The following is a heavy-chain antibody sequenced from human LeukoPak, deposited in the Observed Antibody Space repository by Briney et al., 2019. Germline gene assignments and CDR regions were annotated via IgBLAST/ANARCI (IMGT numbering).Heavy chain of an antibody. CDR3: ARDLGQWLYRGFDY. Sequence: GGSLRLSCAASGFTFSSYAMSWVRQAPGKGLEWVSAISGSGGSTYYADSVKGRFTISRDNSKNTLYLQMNSLRAEDTAVYYCARDLGQWLYRGFDYWGQGTLVTVSS. CDR2: ISGSGGST. V-gene: IGHV3-23*01. J-gene: IGHJ4*02. D-gene: IGHD6-19*01. CDR1: GFTFSSYA.